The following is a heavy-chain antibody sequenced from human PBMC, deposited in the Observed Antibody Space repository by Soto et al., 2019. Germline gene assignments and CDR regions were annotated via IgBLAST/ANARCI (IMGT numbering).Heavy chain of an antibody. D-gene: IGHD1-1*01. V-gene: IGHV4-34*01. Sequence: PSETLSLTCAVYGGSFSGYYWSWIRQPPGKGLEWIGEINHSGSTNYNPSLKSRVTISVDTSKNQFSLKLSSVTAADTAVYYCARDQARAWSFQLEFRGQGTPVTVS. CDR1: GGSFSGYY. CDR2: INHSGST. J-gene: IGHJ4*02. CDR3: ARDQARAWSFQLEF.